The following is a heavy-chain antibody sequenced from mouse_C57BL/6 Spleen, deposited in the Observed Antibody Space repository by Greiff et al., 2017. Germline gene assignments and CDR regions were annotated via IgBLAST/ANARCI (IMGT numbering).Heavy chain of an antibody. V-gene: IGHV3-6*01. Sequence: EVKVEESGPGLVKPSQSLSLTCSVTGYSITSGYYWNWIRQFPGNKLEWMGYISYDGSNNYNPSLKNRISITRDTSKNQFFLKLNSVTTEDTATYYCARSYLQYAMDYWGQGTSVTVSS. CDR2: ISYDGSN. J-gene: IGHJ4*01. CDR3: ARSYLQYAMDY. CDR1: GYSITSGYY.